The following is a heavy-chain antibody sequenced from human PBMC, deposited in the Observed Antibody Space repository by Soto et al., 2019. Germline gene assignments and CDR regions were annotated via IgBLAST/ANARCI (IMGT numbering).Heavy chain of an antibody. CDR3: ARARGIVVVPAAIDY. CDR2: ISAYNGNT. J-gene: IGHJ4*02. V-gene: IGHV1-18*04. CDR1: GYTFTSYG. D-gene: IGHD2-2*01. Sequence: VASVKVSCKASGYTFTSYGISWLRQAPGQGLEWMGWISAYNGNTNYAQKLQGRVTMTTDTSTSTAYMELRSLRSDDTAVYYCARARGIVVVPAAIDYWGQGTLVTVSS.